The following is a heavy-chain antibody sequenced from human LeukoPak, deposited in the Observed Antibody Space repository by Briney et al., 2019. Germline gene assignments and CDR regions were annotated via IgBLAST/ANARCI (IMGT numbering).Heavy chain of an antibody. J-gene: IGHJ4*02. D-gene: IGHD1-26*01. V-gene: IGHV1-2*02. Sequence: ASVKVSCKASGYTFTAYYMHWVRQAPGQGLEWMGWINPNSGGTNYAQKFQGRVTMTRDTSISTAYMELSRLRSDDTAVYYCARDPAGWELLPARTFLDWGQGTLVTVSS. CDR2: INPNSGGT. CDR3: ARDPAGWELLPARTFLD. CDR1: GYTFTAYY.